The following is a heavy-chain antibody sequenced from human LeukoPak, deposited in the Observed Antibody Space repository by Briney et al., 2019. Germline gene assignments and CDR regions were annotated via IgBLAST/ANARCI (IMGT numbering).Heavy chain of an antibody. J-gene: IGHJ4*02. CDR3: AKGCIAAAGSPGYYFDY. Sequence: GRSLRLSCAASGFTFSSYGMHWVRQAPGKGLEWVAVISYDGSNKYYADSVKGRFTISRDNSKNTLYLQMNSLRAEDTAVYYCAKGCIAAAGSPGYYFDYWGQGTLVTVSS. V-gene: IGHV3-30*18. CDR2: ISYDGSNK. D-gene: IGHD6-13*01. CDR1: GFTFSSYG.